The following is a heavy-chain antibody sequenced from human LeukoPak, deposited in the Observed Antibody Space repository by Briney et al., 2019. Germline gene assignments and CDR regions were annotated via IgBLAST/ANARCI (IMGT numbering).Heavy chain of an antibody. CDR3: AREFTSTWFPCDY. CDR2: ISGNSGST. Sequence: GGSLRLSCAAPGFTFSTYAMNWVRQAPGKGLEWVSSISGNSGSTYYADSVKGRFTISRDNSKNTLYLQMNSLRAEDTAVYYCAREFTSTWFPCDYWGQGTLATVSS. J-gene: IGHJ4*02. CDR1: GFTFSTYA. V-gene: IGHV3-23*01. D-gene: IGHD6-13*01.